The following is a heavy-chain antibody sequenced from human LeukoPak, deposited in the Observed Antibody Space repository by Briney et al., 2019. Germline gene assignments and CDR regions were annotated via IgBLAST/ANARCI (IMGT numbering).Heavy chain of an antibody. V-gene: IGHV1-18*01. CDR3: ARDRSSSSSDYYYYMDV. D-gene: IGHD6-6*01. Sequence: RASVKVSCKASGYIFTSYGISWVRQAPGQGLEWMGWISAYNGNTNYAQKFQGRVTMTTDTSTSTAYMDLMSLRSDDTAVYYCARDRSSSSSDYYYYMDVWGKGTTVTVSS. J-gene: IGHJ6*03. CDR1: GYIFTSYG. CDR2: ISAYNGNT.